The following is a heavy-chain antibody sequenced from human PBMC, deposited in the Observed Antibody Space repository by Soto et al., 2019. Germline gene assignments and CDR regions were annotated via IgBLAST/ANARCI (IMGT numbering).Heavy chain of an antibody. CDR3: TRYYDFWSDEDFDY. V-gene: IGHV3-49*03. CDR2: IRSKAYGGTT. Sequence: GGSLRLSCTASGFTFGDYAMSWFRQAPGKGLEWVGFIRSKAYGGTTEYAASVKGRFTISRDDSKSIAYLQMNSLKTEDTAVYYCTRYYDFWSDEDFDYWGQGTLVTVSS. D-gene: IGHD3-3*01. CDR1: GFTFGDYA. J-gene: IGHJ4*02.